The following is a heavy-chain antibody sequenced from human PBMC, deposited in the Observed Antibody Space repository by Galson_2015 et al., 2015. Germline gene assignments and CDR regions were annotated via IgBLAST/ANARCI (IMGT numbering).Heavy chain of an antibody. Sequence: SLRLSCAASGFTFSSYWMYWVRQAPGKGLVWVSRINSDGSSTIYADSVKGRFTMSRDNAKNTLYLQMNSLRAEDTAMSYCVTAGAGGYWGQGTLVTVSS. CDR1: GFTFSSYW. D-gene: IGHD3-16*01. J-gene: IGHJ4*02. V-gene: IGHV3-74*01. CDR3: VTAGAGGY. CDR2: INSDGSST.